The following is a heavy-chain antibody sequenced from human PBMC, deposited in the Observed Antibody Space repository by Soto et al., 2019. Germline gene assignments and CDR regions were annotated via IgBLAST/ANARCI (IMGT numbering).Heavy chain of an antibody. Sequence: GGSLRLSCAASGFTFSSYAMHWVRQAPGRGLEWVAAISYDGNNKYYADSVKGRFTISRDNSKNTLFLQMNSLRAEDTAVYYCAKSMVRGPYYYGMDVWGQGTTVTVSS. CDR1: GFTFSSYA. D-gene: IGHD3-10*01. J-gene: IGHJ6*02. CDR2: ISYDGNNK. V-gene: IGHV3-30-3*01. CDR3: AKSMVRGPYYYGMDV.